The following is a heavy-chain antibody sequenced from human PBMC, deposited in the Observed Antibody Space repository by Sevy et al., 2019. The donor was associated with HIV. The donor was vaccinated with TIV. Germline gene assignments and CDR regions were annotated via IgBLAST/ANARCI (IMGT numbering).Heavy chain of an antibody. CDR1: GGSFSGYY. V-gene: IGHV4-34*01. CDR2: INHSGST. Sequence: SETLSLTCAVYGGSFSGYYWSWIHQPPGKGLEWIGEINHSGSTNYNPSLKSRVTISVDTSKNQFSLKLSSVTAADTAMYYCARGANYDSMAFDIWGQGTMVTVSS. D-gene: IGHD3-22*01. J-gene: IGHJ3*02. CDR3: ARGANYDSMAFDI.